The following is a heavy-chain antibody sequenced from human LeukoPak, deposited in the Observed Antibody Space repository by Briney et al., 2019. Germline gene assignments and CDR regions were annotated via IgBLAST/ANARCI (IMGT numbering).Heavy chain of an antibody. CDR2: ISSSGSTI. J-gene: IGHJ4*02. CDR1: GFTFRDYN. D-gene: IGHD3-22*01. CDR3: ARDPLYYDSSGYSY. Sequence: SGRSLRISCTASGFTFRDYNINWFRQAPGKGLEWVSYISSSGSTIYYADSVKGRFTISRDNAKNSLYLQMNSLRAEDTAVYYCARDPLYYDSSGYSYWGQGTLVTVSS. V-gene: IGHV3-11*01.